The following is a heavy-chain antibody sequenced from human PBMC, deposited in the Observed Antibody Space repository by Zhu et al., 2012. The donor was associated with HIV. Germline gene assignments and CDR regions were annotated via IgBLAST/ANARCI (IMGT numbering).Heavy chain of an antibody. J-gene: IGHJ4*02. Sequence: QVQLQESGSGLVKPSQTLSLTCAVSGGSISSGGYSWSWIRQPPGKGLEWIGYIYHSGSTYYNPSLKSRVTISVDRSKNQFSLKLSSVTAADTAVYYCARGDYGDYNYWGQGTLVTVSS. CDR1: GGSISSGGYS. D-gene: IGHD4-17*01. CDR3: ARGDYGDYNY. V-gene: IGHV4-30-2*01. CDR2: IYHSGST.